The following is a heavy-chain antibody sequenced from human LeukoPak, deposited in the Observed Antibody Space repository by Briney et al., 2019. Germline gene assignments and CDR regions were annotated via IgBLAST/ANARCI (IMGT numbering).Heavy chain of an antibody. V-gene: IGHV4-59*01. J-gene: IGHJ4*02. Sequence: SETLSPTCTVSGGSISNYYWTWIRQPPGKGLEWIAHIYYSGTTNYNPPLKSRVTISVDTSKNQFSLKLSSVTAADTAVYYCARVLSSGWAGFDYWGQGALVTVSS. CDR1: GGSISNYY. D-gene: IGHD6-19*01. CDR2: IYYSGTT. CDR3: ARVLSSGWAGFDY.